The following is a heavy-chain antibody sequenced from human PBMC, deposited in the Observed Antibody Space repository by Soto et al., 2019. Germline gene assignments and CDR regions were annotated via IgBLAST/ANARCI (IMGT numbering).Heavy chain of an antibody. J-gene: IGHJ6*02. Sequence: GGSLRLSCAASGFNFSSYAMHWVRQAPGKGLEWVAVISYDGSNKYYADSVKGRFTISRDNSKNTLYLQMNSLRAEDTAVYYCAREYYYDSSGYYYSFSNYYYYGMDVWGQGTTVTVSS. CDR3: AREYYYDSSGYYYSFSNYYYYGMDV. D-gene: IGHD3-22*01. CDR2: ISYDGSNK. CDR1: GFNFSSYA. V-gene: IGHV3-30-3*01.